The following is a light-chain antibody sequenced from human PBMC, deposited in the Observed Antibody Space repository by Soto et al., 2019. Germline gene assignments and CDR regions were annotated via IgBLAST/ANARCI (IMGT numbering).Light chain of an antibody. CDR2: GAS. Sequence: EIVMTQSPATLSVSPGEGATLSCRASQSVSSKLAWYQQKPGQAPRLLIYGASTRATGIPARFSGSGSGTDFTLTISGLEPEDFAVYYCQHYAMSPPFTFGPGTKVDIK. J-gene: IGKJ3*01. CDR3: QHYAMSPPFT. CDR1: QSVSSK. V-gene: IGKV3-15*01.